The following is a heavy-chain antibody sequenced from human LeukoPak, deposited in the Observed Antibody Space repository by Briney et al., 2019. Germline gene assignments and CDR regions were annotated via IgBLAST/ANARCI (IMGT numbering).Heavy chain of an antibody. D-gene: IGHD6-13*01. CDR1: GFTVRSNY. J-gene: IGHJ5*02. CDR2: VYSGGTT. CDR3: AGVKVAVAGIGWFEP. Sequence: QPGVSLRLSCVASGFTVRSNYMSWVRQARGEGLEWVSVVYSGGTTYYADSVKGRFTISRDNSKNTLYLQMNSLRAEDTAVYYCAGVKVAVAGIGWFEPWGEGSLGTVSS. V-gene: IGHV3-53*01.